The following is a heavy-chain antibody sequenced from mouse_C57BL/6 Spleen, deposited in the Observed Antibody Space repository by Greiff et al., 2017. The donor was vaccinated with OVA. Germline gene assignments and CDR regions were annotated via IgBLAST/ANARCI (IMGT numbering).Heavy chain of an antibody. CDR1: GYTFTSYW. J-gene: IGHJ4*01. V-gene: IGHV1-64*01. CDR2: IHPNSGST. Sequence: VQLQQPGAELVKPGASVKLSCKASGYTFTSYWMHWVKQRPGQGLEWIGMIHPNSGSTNYNEKFKSKAKLTVDKASSTAYMQLSSLTSEDSAFYYCAAHYGGAMDYWGQGTSVTVSS. D-gene: IGHD1-1*01. CDR3: AAHYGGAMDY.